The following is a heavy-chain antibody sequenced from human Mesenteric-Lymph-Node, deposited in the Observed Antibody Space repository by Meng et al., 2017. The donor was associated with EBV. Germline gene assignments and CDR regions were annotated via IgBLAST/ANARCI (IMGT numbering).Heavy chain of an antibody. V-gene: IGHV4-59*01. J-gene: IGHJ4*02. CDR1: GGSISSYY. Sequence: VQPKGSGQGRVKPSDTLSPACTVAGGSISSYYWSWIRQPPGKGLEWIGYIYYSGSTNYNPSLKSRVTISVDTSKNQFSLKLSSVTAADTAVYYCARDLLCSGGSCYGYWGQGTLVTVSS. D-gene: IGHD2-15*01. CDR2: IYYSGST. CDR3: ARDLLCSGGSCYGY.